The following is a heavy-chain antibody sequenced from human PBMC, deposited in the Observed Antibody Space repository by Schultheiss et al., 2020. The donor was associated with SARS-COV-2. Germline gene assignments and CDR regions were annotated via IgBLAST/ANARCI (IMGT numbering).Heavy chain of an antibody. J-gene: IGHJ4*02. V-gene: IGHV3-21*01. CDR1: GFTFSSYS. D-gene: IGHD6-13*01. CDR2: ISSSSSYI. CDR3: ARDSGSSWYTLNDY. Sequence: GGSLRLSCAASGFTFSSYSMNWVRQAPGKGLEWVSSISSSSSYIYYADSVKGRFTISRDNAKNSLYLQMNSLRAEDTAVYYCARDSGSSWYTLNDYWGQGTLVTVSS.